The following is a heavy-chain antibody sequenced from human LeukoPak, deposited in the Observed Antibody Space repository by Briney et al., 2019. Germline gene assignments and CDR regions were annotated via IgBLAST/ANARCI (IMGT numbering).Heavy chain of an antibody. CDR3: ARDLRLKSDAFDI. CDR2: ISGYNGNT. Sequence: ASVKVSCKASGGTFSSYAISWVRQAPGQGLEWMGWISGYNGNTNYAQKLQGRVTMTRDTSTSTVYMELSSLRSEDTAVYYCARDLRLKSDAFDIWGQGTMVTVSS. J-gene: IGHJ3*02. D-gene: IGHD3-16*01. CDR1: GGTFSSYA. V-gene: IGHV1-18*01.